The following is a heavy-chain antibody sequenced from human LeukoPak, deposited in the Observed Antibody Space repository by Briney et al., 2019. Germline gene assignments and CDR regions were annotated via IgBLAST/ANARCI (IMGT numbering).Heavy chain of an antibody. D-gene: IGHD4-23*01. CDR2: INHSGST. CDR1: GRSFSGYY. J-gene: IGHJ4*02. V-gene: IGHV4-34*01. CDR3: ARDSEVVTPFDY. Sequence: PSETLSLTCAVYGRSFSGYYWSWIRQPPGKGLEWIGEINHSGSTNYNPSLKSRVTISVDTSKNQFSLKLSSVTAADTAVYYCARDSEVVTPFDYWGQGTLVTVSS.